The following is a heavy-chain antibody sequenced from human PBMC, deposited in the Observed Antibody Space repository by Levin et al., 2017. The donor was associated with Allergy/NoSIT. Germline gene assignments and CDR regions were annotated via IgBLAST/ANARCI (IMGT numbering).Heavy chain of an antibody. Sequence: GESLKISCAASGFTFSTYAMHWVRQAPGKGLEWVAVISYDGSNKYYADSVKGRFTISRDNSKSTLYLQMNSLRAEDTAVFYCARDRGYSGYDRGLFDYWGQGTLVTVSS. CDR2: ISYDGSNK. CDR3: ARDRGYSGYDRGLFDY. D-gene: IGHD5-12*01. CDR1: GFTFSTYA. V-gene: IGHV3-30-3*01. J-gene: IGHJ4*02.